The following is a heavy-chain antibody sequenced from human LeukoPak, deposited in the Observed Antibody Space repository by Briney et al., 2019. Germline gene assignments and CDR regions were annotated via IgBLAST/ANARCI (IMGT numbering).Heavy chain of an antibody. V-gene: IGHV1-2*02. J-gene: IGHJ5*02. CDR2: INPNSGGT. CDR3: ARDRKGYYYDSSGYRPNWFDP. D-gene: IGHD3-22*01. Sequence: ASVKVSCKASGYTFTGYYMHRVRQAPGQGLEWMGWINPNSGGTNYAQKFQGRVTMTRDTSISTAYMELSRLRSDDTAVYYCARDRKGYYYDSSGYRPNWFDPWGQGTLTTVSS. CDR1: GYTFTGYY.